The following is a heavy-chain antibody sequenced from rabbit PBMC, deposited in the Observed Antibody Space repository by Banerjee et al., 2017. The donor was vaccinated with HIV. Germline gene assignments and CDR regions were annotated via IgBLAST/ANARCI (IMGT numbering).Heavy chain of an antibody. CDR2: INTGSGST. Sequence: QSLEESGGGLVQPEGSLTLTCKASGFDFSSYGVSWVRQAPGKGLEWIGCINTGSGSTWYASWAKGRFTISKTSSTTVTLQMTSLTAADTATYFCARDQTGDGVSVHTLWGPGTLVTVS. CDR1: GFDFSSYG. V-gene: IGHV1S40*01. J-gene: IGHJ4*01. CDR3: ARDQTGDGVSVHTL. D-gene: IGHD2-1*01.